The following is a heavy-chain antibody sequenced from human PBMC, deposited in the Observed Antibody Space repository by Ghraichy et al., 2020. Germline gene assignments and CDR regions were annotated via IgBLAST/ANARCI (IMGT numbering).Heavy chain of an antibody. D-gene: IGHD6-13*01. CDR2: IWYDGSNK. Sequence: GGSLRLSCAASGFTFSSYGMHWVRQAPGKGLGWVAVIWYDGSNKYYADSVKGRFTISRDNSKNTLYLQMNSLRAEDTAVYYCARDPGQQLVLSFDYWGQGTLVTVSS. V-gene: IGHV3-33*01. CDR3: ARDPGQQLVLSFDY. J-gene: IGHJ4*02. CDR1: GFTFSSYG.